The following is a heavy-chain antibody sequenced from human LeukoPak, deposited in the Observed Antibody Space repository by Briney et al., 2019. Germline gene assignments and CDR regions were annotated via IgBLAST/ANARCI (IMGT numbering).Heavy chain of an antibody. V-gene: IGHV4-4*02. CDR2: ISLSGLT. CDR1: GGSISSTNW. Sequence: PSETLSLTCAVSGGSISSTNWWIWVRQPPGQGLEWIGEISLSGLTNYNPSLKSRVTMSLDKSKNHLSLNLTSVTAADTAVYYCSRESGAFSPFGYWGQGTLVTVSS. D-gene: IGHD1-26*01. J-gene: IGHJ4*02. CDR3: SRESGAFSPFGY.